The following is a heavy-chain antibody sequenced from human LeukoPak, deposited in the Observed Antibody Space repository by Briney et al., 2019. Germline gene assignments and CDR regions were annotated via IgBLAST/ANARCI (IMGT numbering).Heavy chain of an antibody. CDR3: AAGVALGYYYDSSGLDAFDI. Sequence: SVKVSCKASGFTFTSSAMQWVRQARGQRLEWIGWIVVGSGNTNYAQKFQERVTITRDMSTSTAYMELSSLRSEDTAVYYCAAGVALGYYYDSSGLDAFDIWGQGTMVTVSS. CDR1: GFTFTSSA. D-gene: IGHD3-22*01. V-gene: IGHV1-58*02. CDR2: IVVGSGNT. J-gene: IGHJ3*02.